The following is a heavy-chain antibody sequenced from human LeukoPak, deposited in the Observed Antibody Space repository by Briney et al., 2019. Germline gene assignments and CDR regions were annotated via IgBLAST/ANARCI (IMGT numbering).Heavy chain of an antibody. CDR3: ARGGPGEWLQYYFDY. CDR1: GGSFSGYY. CDR2: INHSGST. J-gene: IGHJ4*02. D-gene: IGHD5-24*01. Sequence: SSETLSLTCSVYGGSFSGYYWSWIRQPPGKGLEWIGEINHSGSTNYNPSLKSRVTISVDTSKNQFSLKLSSVTAADTAVYYCARGGPGEWLQYYFDYWGQGTLVTVSS. V-gene: IGHV4-34*01.